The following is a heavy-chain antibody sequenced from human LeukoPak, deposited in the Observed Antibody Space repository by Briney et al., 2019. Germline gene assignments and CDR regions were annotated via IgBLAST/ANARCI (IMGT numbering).Heavy chain of an antibody. J-gene: IGHJ4*02. D-gene: IGHD1-26*01. CDR1: GFTFSSYA. CDR2: ISGSGGST. V-gene: IGHV3-23*01. CDR3: AKASTFSGSPVDY. Sequence: GGSLRPSCAASGFTFSSYAMRWVRQVPGKGLEWFSVISGSGGSTYYDDSVKGRFTISRDNSKNTLSLQMNSLRADDTAVYYCAKASTFSGSPVDYWGQGTLVTVSS.